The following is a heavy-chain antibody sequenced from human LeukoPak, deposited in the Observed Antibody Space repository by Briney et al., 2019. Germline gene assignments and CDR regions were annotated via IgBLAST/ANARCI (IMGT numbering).Heavy chain of an antibody. V-gene: IGHV4-39*01. Sequence: SETLSLTCTVSGGSISSSSYFWGWIRQPPGKGLEWIGSIYYSGSTYYNPSLKSRVTIFVDTSKNQFSLKLSSVTAADTAVYYCARLEGGLPFDYYECRGYFGYWGQGTLVTVSS. CDR3: ARLEGGLPFDYYECRGYFGY. CDR2: IYYSGST. D-gene: IGHD3-22*01. J-gene: IGHJ4*02. CDR1: GGSISSSSYF.